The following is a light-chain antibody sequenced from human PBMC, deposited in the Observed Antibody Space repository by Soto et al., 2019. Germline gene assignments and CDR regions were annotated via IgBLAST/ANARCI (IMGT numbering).Light chain of an antibody. Sequence: QSVLTQPPSVSGSPGQSVTISCTGTSSDVGKYDRVSWYQQPPGTAPKLIIYEVTNQPSGVPARFSGSKSGNTASLTISGLQAEDEADYYCSSSTSTGRYVFGAGTKLTVL. J-gene: IGLJ1*01. CDR1: SSDVGKYDR. CDR2: EVT. V-gene: IGLV2-18*02. CDR3: SSSTSTGRYV.